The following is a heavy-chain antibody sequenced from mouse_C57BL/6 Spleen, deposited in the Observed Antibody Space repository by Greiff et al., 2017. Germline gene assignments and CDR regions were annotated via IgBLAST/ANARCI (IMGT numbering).Heavy chain of an antibody. CDR1: GFTFSSYT. CDR3: ARQGYYGSSLYYAMDY. CDR2: ISGGGGNT. D-gene: IGHD1-1*01. J-gene: IGHJ4*01. Sequence: EVKSVESGGGLVKPGGSLKLSCAASGFTFSSYTMSWVRQTPEKRLEWVATISGGGGNTYYPDSVKGRFTISRDNAKNTLYLQMSSLRSEDTALYYCARQGYYGSSLYYAMDYWGQGTSVTVSS. V-gene: IGHV5-9*01.